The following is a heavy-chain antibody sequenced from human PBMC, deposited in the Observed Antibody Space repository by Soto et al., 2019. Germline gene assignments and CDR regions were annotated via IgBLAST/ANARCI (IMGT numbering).Heavy chain of an antibody. J-gene: IGHJ6*02. D-gene: IGHD3-10*01. Sequence: QITLKESGPTLVKPTQTLTLTCTFSGFSLSTSGVAVAWIRQPPGKALEWLTLIYWDDDKRYSPSLKDRLTITKDTSKSQVVLIMTIMDPADTATYYCAHTFASANYFPGYYGMDVWGQGTTVTVSS. V-gene: IGHV2-5*02. CDR1: GFSLSTSGVA. CDR3: AHTFASANYFPGYYGMDV. CDR2: IYWDDDK.